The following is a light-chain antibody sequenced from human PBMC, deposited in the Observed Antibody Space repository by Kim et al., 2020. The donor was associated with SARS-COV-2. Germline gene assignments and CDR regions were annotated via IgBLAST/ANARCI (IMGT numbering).Light chain of an antibody. CDR1: QSVGSD. Sequence: EIVMTQSPATLSVSPGERATLSCRASQSVGSDLAWYQQKPGQSPRLLIYGASIGATGIPARFSGSGSGTEFTLTISSLQSEDFAVYYCQKYNYWPFTFGPGTKVDIK. J-gene: IGKJ3*01. CDR3: QKYNYWPFT. V-gene: IGKV3D-15*01. CDR2: GAS.